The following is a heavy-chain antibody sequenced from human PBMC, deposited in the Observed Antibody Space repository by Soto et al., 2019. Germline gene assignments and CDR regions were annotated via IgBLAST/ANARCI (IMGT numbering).Heavy chain of an antibody. V-gene: IGHV4-31*03. CDR2: IYYSGST. D-gene: IGHD4-17*01. CDR1: GGSISSGGYY. CDR3: ARSPDTDYGDCVARVGWFDY. J-gene: IGHJ4*02. Sequence: QVQLQESGPGLVKPSQTLSLTCTVSGGSISSGGYYWSWIRQHPGKGLEWIGYIYYSGSTYYNPSLKSRVTISVDTSKNQFSLKLSSVTAADTAVYYCARSPDTDYGDCVARVGWFDYWGQGTLVTVSS.